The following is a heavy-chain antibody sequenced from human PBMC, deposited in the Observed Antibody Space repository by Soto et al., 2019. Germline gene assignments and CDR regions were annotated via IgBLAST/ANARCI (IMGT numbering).Heavy chain of an antibody. CDR3: ARHLDYHYGMDV. J-gene: IGHJ6*02. CDR2: IYYSGST. CDR1: GVSISSYY. Sequence: PSETLSLTCTVSGVSISSYYWSWIRQPPGKGLEWIGYIYYSGSTNYNPSLKSRVTISVDTSKNQFSLNLSSVTAADTAVYYCARHLDYHYGMDVWGQGTTVTVSS. V-gene: IGHV4-59*01.